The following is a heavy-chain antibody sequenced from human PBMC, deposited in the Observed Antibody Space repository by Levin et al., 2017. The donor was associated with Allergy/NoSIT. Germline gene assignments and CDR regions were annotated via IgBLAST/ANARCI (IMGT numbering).Heavy chain of an antibody. J-gene: IGHJ3*02. CDR1: GYTFRVYG. V-gene: IGHV1-18*01. D-gene: IGHD6-19*01. CDR3: ARDLGTGWYDNAFDI. CDR2: ISPNNGHT. Sequence: ASVKVSCKASGYTFRVYGIIWVRQAPGEGLEWLGWISPNNGHTKVSHKVQGRVTMTTDASTNTASLDIRSLTSDDTAVYYCARDLGTGWYDNAFDIWGQGTLVSVSS.